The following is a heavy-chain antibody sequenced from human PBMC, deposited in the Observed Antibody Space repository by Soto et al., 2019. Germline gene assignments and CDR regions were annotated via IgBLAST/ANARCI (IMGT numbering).Heavy chain of an antibody. D-gene: IGHD6-6*01. CDR1: GYTFTSYY. CDR2: INPSGGST. J-gene: IGHJ6*02. Sequence: ASVKVSCKASGYTFTSYYMRWVRQAPGQGLEWMGIINPSGGSTSYAQKFQGRVTMTRDTSTSTVYMELSSLRSEDTAVYYCARDPQYSSSYYYYYYGMDVWGQGTTVTVSS. CDR3: ARDPQYSSSYYYYYYGMDV. V-gene: IGHV1-46*01.